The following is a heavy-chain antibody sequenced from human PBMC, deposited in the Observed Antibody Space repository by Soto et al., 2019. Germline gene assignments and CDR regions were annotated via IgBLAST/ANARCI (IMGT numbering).Heavy chain of an antibody. J-gene: IGHJ5*02. V-gene: IGHV4-59*12. CDR1: GGSISRYY. CDR3: ARDWAIFGVATGFDP. Sequence: SETLSLTCTVSGGSISRYYWSWIRQPPGKGLEWIGYIYYSGSTNYSPSLKSRVTISVDTSKNQFSLKLSSVTAADTAVYYCARDWAIFGVATGFDPWGQGTLVTVSS. D-gene: IGHD3-3*01. CDR2: IYYSGST.